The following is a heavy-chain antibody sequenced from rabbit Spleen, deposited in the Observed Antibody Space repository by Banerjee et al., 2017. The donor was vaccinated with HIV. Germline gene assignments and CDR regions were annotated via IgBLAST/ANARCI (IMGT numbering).Heavy chain of an antibody. CDR1: GFSFSRSYY. CDR3: ARDRGDYNYDANTL. Sequence: QSLEESGGDLVKPGASLTLTCTASGFSFSRSYYMCWVRQAPGKGLEWIACIYASSTGSTYYASWAKGRFTISKTSSTTVTPQMTSLTAADTATYFCARDRGDYNYDANTLWGQGTLVTVS. D-gene: IGHD2-1*01. CDR2: IYASSTGST. J-gene: IGHJ4*01. V-gene: IGHV1S40*01.